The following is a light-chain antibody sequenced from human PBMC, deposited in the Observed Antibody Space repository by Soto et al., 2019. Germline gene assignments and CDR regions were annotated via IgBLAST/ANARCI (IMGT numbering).Light chain of an antibody. J-gene: IGLJ1*01. CDR2: EVS. CDR1: SSDVGGYNY. CDR3: SSYTSSSTYV. Sequence: QSVLTQPASVSGSPGQSITISCTGTSSDVGGYNYVSWYQQNPGKAPKLMIYEVSNRPSGVSNRFSGYKSGNTASLTISVLQAEDEADYYCSSYTSSSTYVFGTGTKVTV. V-gene: IGLV2-14*01.